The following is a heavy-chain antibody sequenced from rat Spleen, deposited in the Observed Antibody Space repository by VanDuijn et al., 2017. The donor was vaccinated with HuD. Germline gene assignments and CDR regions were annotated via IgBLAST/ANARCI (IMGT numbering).Heavy chain of an antibody. D-gene: IGHD1-10*01. V-gene: IGHV5-29*01. Sequence: EVQLVESDGGLVQPGRSLKLSCAASGFTFSDYYMAWVRQAPTKGLEWVATISYDGSSTYYRDSVKGRFTISRDNAKSTLYLQMDSLRSEDTATYYCARHGGKNNNYGYYVMDAWGQGASVTVSS. CDR1: GFTFSDYY. J-gene: IGHJ4*01. CDR2: ISYDGSST. CDR3: ARHGGKNNNYGYYVMDA.